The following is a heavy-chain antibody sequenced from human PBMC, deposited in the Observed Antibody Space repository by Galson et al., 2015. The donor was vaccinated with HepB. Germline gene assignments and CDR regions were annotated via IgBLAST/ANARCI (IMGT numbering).Heavy chain of an antibody. CDR1: GYTFTSYG. J-gene: IGHJ3*02. V-gene: IGHV1-18*01. D-gene: IGHD2-2*01. CDR2: ISAYNGNT. CDR3: ARVQGDIVVVPAAPGFSAFDI. Sequence: VKVSCKASGYTFTSYGISWVRQAPGQGLEWMGWISAYNGNTNYAQKLQGRVTMTTDTSTSTAYMELRSLRSDDTAVYYCARVQGDIVVVPAAPGFSAFDIWGQGTMVTVSS.